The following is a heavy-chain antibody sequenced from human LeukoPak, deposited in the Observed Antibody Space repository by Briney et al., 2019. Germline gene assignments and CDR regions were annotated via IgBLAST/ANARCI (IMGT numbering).Heavy chain of an antibody. J-gene: IGHJ4*02. V-gene: IGHV4-59*08. Sequence: PSETLSLTCTVSGGSISSYYWSWIRQPPGKGLEWIGYIYYSGSTNCNPSLKSRVTISVDTSKNQFSLKLSSVTAADTAVYYCARHSGIAVADHFDYWGQGTLVTVSS. CDR3: ARHSGIAVADHFDY. D-gene: IGHD6-19*01. CDR2: IYYSGST. CDR1: GGSISSYY.